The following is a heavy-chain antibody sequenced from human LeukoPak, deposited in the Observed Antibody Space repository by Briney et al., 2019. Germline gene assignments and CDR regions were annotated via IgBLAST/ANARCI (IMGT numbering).Heavy chain of an antibody. Sequence: PGGSLRLSCAASGFTFSSYSMNWVRQAPGKGREWVSYISSSISTIYYADSVKGRFTISRDNAKNSLYLQMNSLRAEDTAVYYCAREKRGYSYGYCLDYWGQGTLVTVSS. CDR1: GFTFSSYS. CDR2: ISSSISTI. V-gene: IGHV3-48*01. CDR3: AREKRGYSYGYCLDY. J-gene: IGHJ4*02. D-gene: IGHD5-18*01.